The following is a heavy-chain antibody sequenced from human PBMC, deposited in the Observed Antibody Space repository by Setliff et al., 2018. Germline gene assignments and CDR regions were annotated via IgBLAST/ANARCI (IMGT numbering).Heavy chain of an antibody. D-gene: IGHD6-19*01. CDR1: GGSINEYY. J-gene: IGHJ4*02. CDR3: TRNFLGWLARF. CDR2: IYSDENT. Sequence: TLSLTCSVSGGSINEYYWSWFRQPAGKGLEWIGRIYSDENTDYNPSLKSRVTMSADTSKNQFSLKLKSVTAADTAVYYCTRNFLGWLARFWGRGTLVTSPQ. V-gene: IGHV4-4*07.